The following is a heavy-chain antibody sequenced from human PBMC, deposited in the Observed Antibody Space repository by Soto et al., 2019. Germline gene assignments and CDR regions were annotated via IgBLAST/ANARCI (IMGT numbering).Heavy chain of an antibody. Sequence: GGSLRLSCAASGFTFSDYYMSWIRQAPGKGLEWVSYISSSSSYTNYADSVKGRFTISRDNAKNSLYLQMNSLRAEDTAVYYCARVRRYYYGSGSPYIIDYWGQGTLVTVPS. J-gene: IGHJ4*02. CDR3: ARVRRYYYGSGSPYIIDY. V-gene: IGHV3-11*06. CDR2: ISSSSSYT. D-gene: IGHD3-10*01. CDR1: GFTFSDYY.